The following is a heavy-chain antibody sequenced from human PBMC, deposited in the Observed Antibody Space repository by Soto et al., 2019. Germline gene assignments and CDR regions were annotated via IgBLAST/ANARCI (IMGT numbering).Heavy chain of an antibody. CDR2: ISAYHGNT. D-gene: IGHD3-9*01. V-gene: IGHV1-18*01. Sequence: ASVKVSCKASGYTFTSYGISWVRQAPGQGLEWMGWISAYHGNTNYAQNLQGRVTMTTDTSTSTAYMELRSLRSDDTAVYYCARLNYDILTGYFWGTDYGMDVWGQGTTVTVSS. CDR1: GYTFTSYG. J-gene: IGHJ6*02. CDR3: ARLNYDILTGYFWGTDYGMDV.